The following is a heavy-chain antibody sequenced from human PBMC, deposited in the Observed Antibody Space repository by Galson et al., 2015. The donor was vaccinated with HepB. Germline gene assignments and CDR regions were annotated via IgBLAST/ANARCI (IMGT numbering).Heavy chain of an antibody. Sequence: SLRLSCAASGFIFSNYAMHWVRQAPGKGLEWVSFISYDGTNKYYAHSVTGRFTISRDTSENTLYLQMNSLRPDDSAVYYCARGGGFYGSYTEYYFDDWGQGTRVTVSS. V-gene: IGHV3-30-3*01. CDR1: GFIFSNYA. CDR3: ARGGGFYGSYTEYYFDD. D-gene: IGHD2-2*02. CDR2: ISYDGTNK. J-gene: IGHJ4*02.